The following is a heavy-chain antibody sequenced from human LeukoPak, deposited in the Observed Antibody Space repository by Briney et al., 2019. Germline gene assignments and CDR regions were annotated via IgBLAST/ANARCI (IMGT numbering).Heavy chain of an antibody. D-gene: IGHD5-12*01. Sequence: SETLSLTCTVSGDSISSSSSYWSWIRQPPGKGLEWIGEINHSGSTNYNPSLKSRVTISVDTSKNQFSLKLSSVTAADTAVYYCASSATASNWFDPWGQGTLVTVSS. CDR2: INHSGST. CDR3: ASSATASNWFDP. J-gene: IGHJ5*02. V-gene: IGHV4-39*07. CDR1: GDSISSSSSY.